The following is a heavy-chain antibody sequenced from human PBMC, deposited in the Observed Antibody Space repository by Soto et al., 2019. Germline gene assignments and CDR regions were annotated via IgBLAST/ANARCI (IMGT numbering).Heavy chain of an antibody. CDR3: ARDGGAYCGGDCYLNWFDP. V-gene: IGHV1-18*04. CDR2: ISAYNGNT. D-gene: IGHD2-21*02. Sequence: ASVKVSCKASGYTFTSYGISWVRQAPGQGLEWMGWISAYNGNTNYAQKLQGRVTMATDTSTSTAYMELRSLRSDDTAVYYCARDGGAYCGGDCYLNWFDPWGQGTLVTVSS. CDR1: GYTFTSYG. J-gene: IGHJ5*02.